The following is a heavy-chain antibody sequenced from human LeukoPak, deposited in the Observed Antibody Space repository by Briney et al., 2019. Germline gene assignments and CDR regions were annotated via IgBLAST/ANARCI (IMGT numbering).Heavy chain of an antibody. CDR2: ISTYNGNT. D-gene: IGHD3-10*01. CDR1: GYTFTSYG. CDR3: ARDMVWGVISKHAFDI. V-gene: IGHV1-18*01. J-gene: IGHJ3*02. Sequence: ASVKVSCKASGYTFTSYGISWVRQAPGQGLEWMGWISTYNGNTNYAQKLQGRVTMTTDTSTSTAYMELRSLRSDDTAVYYCARDMVWGVISKHAFDIWGQGTMVTVSS.